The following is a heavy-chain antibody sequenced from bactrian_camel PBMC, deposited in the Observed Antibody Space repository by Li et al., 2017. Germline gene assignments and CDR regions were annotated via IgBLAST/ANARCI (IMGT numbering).Heavy chain of an antibody. CDR2: IDTGDGST. Sequence: HVQLVESGGGSALAGGSVRLSCAASGYTFNTYSWFRQAPGKEREGVAAIDTGDGSTYYLNSVEGRFTISHDNAKNTLYLQMNSLKPEDTAMYYCAARGPYCYTKLSVRDFTYWGQGTQVTVS. J-gene: IGHJ6*01. CDR1: GYTFNTYS. V-gene: IGHV3S1*01. CDR3: AARGPYCYTKLSVRDFTY. D-gene: IGHD2*01.